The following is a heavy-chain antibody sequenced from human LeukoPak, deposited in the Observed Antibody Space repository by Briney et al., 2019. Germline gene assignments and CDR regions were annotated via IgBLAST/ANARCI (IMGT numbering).Heavy chain of an antibody. CDR3: ARILGYCSSTSCYRYYFDY. CDR2: MSHSGST. J-gene: IGHJ4*02. D-gene: IGHD2-2*02. V-gene: IGHV4-34*01. CDR1: GGSFSGYY. Sequence: SETLSLTCAVYGGSFSGYYWSWIRQPPGKGLEWIGEMSHSGSTNYNPSLKSRVTISVDTSKNQFSLKLSSVTAADTAVYYCARILGYCSSTSCYRYYFDYWGQGTLVTVSS.